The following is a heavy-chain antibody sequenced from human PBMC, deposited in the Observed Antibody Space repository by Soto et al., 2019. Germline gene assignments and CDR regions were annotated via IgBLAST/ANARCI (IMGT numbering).Heavy chain of an antibody. Sequence: QVQLVQSGAEVKKPGASVKVSCKASGYTFTSYGISWVRQAPGQGLEWMGWISAYNGNTNYAQKLQGRVTMTTDTSTSTADMELRSLRSDDTAVYYCARVFGGGIAARGYFDYWGQGTLLTVSS. V-gene: IGHV1-18*01. CDR3: ARVFGGGIAARGYFDY. J-gene: IGHJ4*02. CDR2: ISAYNGNT. CDR1: GYTFTSYG. D-gene: IGHD6-6*01.